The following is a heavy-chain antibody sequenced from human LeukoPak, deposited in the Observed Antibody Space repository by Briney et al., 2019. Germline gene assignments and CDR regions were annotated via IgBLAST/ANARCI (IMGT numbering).Heavy chain of an antibody. CDR2: IYYSGST. CDR1: GGSISSYY. V-gene: IGHV4-59*01. J-gene: IGHJ4*02. Sequence: SETLSLTCTVSGGSISSYYWSWIRQPPGKGLEWIGYIYYSGSTNYNPSLKSRVTISVDTSKNQFSLKLSSVTAADTAVYYCAKVLGYSYGQYYFDYWGQGTLVTVSS. D-gene: IGHD5-18*01. CDR3: AKVLGYSYGQYYFDY.